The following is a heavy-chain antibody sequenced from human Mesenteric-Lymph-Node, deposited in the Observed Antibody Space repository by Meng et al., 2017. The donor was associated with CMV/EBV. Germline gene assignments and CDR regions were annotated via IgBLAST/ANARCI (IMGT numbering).Heavy chain of an antibody. CDR3: VRDQYCSSTTCYNWFDP. D-gene: IGHD2-2*01. Sequence: GTFSSYTISWVRQAPGQGLEWMGRIIPILGIANYAQKFQGRVTITADRSTSTIYMELSSLRSEDTAVYYCVRDQYCSSTTCYNWFDPWGQGTLVTVSS. CDR1: GTFSSYT. V-gene: IGHV1-69*04. CDR2: IIPILGIA. J-gene: IGHJ5*02.